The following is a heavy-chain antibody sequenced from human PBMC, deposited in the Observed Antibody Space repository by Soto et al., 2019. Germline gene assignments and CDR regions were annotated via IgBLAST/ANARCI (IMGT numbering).Heavy chain of an antibody. CDR2: ISYSGSP. V-gene: IGHV4-30-4*01. CDR1: GVSVSRDYQ. J-gene: IGHJ1*01. Sequence: SETLSLTCTVSGVSVSRDYQWIWIRQPPGKGLEWIGHISYSGSPYYHPSLRSRLSISVDTSKNQFSLKVKSVTAADTDVYYCARAWDFWGQGTLVTVSS. D-gene: IGHD1-26*01. CDR3: ARAWDF.